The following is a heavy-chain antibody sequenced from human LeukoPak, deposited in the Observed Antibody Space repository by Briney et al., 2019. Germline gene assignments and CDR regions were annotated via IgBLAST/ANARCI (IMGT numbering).Heavy chain of an antibody. V-gene: IGHV1-24*01. Sequence: ASVKVSCKVSGYTLTELSMHWVRQAPGKGLEWMGGFDPEDGETIYAQKFQGRVTMTEDTSTDTAYMELSSLRSEDTAVYYCARGTRITIFGVVQYYFDYWGQGTLVTVSS. J-gene: IGHJ4*02. CDR3: ARGTRITIFGVVQYYFDY. D-gene: IGHD3-3*01. CDR2: FDPEDGET. CDR1: GYTLTELS.